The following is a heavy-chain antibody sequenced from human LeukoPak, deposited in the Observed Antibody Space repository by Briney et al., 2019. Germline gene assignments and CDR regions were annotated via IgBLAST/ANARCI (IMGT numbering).Heavy chain of an antibody. J-gene: IGHJ4*02. CDR3: AKDQGGHIVATALDY. CDR2: ISYDGSNK. V-gene: IGHV3-30*18. D-gene: IGHD5-12*01. Sequence: PARSLRLSCAASGFTFSSYGMHWVRQAPGKGLEGVAVISYDGSNKYYADSVKGRFTISRDNSKNTLYLQMNSLRAEDTAVYYCAKDQGGHIVATALDYWGQGTLVTVSS. CDR1: GFTFSSYG.